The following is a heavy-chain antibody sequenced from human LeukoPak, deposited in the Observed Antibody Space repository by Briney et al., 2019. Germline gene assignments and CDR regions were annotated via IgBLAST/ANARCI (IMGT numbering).Heavy chain of an antibody. CDR3: AKVIPPAVY. Sequence: PGGSLRLSCAATGFTFSSHAMSWVRQAPGKGLEWVSAISGTGSATYYADSVKGRFTISRDNSKNTLYLQINSLRAADTAVYYCAKVIPPAVYWGRGTLVTVSS. J-gene: IGHJ4*02. CDR2: ISGTGSAT. V-gene: IGHV3-23*01. D-gene: IGHD2-2*01. CDR1: GFTFSSHA.